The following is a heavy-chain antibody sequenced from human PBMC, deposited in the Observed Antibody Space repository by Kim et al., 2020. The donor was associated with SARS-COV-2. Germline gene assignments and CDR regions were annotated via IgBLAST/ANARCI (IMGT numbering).Heavy chain of an antibody. Sequence: GGSLRLSCAASGFTFSSYGMHWVRQAPGKGLEWVAVISYDGSNKYYADSVKGRFTISRDNSKNTLYLQMNSLRAEDTAVYYCAKDLGSGWYGYWGQGTLVTFSS. J-gene: IGHJ4*02. CDR2: ISYDGSNK. V-gene: IGHV3-30*18. CDR1: GFTFSSYG. CDR3: AKDLGSGWYGY. D-gene: IGHD6-19*01.